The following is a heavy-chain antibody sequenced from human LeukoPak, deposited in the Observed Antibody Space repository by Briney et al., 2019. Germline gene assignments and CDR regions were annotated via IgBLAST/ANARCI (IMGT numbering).Heavy chain of an antibody. CDR2: IYSGGNT. J-gene: IGHJ4*02. D-gene: IGHD2-2*01. Sequence: LGGSLRLSCAASGFTVSINYMSWVRQAPGKGLEWVSVIYSGGNTYYADSVKGRFTISRDNSKNTVYLQMNSLRAEDTAVYYCARGETSSYDYWGQGTLVTVSS. V-gene: IGHV3-53*01. CDR1: GFTVSINY. CDR3: ARGETSSYDY.